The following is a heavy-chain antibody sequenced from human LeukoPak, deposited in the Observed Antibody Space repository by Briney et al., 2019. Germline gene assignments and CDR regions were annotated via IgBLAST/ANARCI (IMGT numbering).Heavy chain of an antibody. Sequence: GSLRLSFAASGFTFSSYAMHWVRQAPGKGLEWVAVISYDGSNKYYADSVKGRFTISRDNSKNTLYLQMNSLRAEDTAVYYCARDVPYSGSYGGAFDIWGQGTMVTVSS. D-gene: IGHD1-26*01. CDR3: ARDVPYSGSYGGAFDI. CDR2: ISYDGSNK. V-gene: IGHV3-30-3*01. J-gene: IGHJ3*02. CDR1: GFTFSSYA.